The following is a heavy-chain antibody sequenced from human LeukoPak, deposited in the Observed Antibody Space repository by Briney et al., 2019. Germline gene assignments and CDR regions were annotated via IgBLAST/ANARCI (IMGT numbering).Heavy chain of an antibody. D-gene: IGHD1-7*01. CDR2: IIPIFGTA. CDR3: ARVNWNYHWTYCYYMDV. J-gene: IGHJ6*03. V-gene: IGHV1-69*05. Sequence: SVKVSCKASGGTFSSYAISWVRQAPGQGLEWMGGIIPIFGTANYAQKFQGRVTITTDESTSTAYMELSSLRSEDTAVYYCARVNWNYHWTYCYYMDVWGKGTTVTVSS. CDR1: GGTFSSYA.